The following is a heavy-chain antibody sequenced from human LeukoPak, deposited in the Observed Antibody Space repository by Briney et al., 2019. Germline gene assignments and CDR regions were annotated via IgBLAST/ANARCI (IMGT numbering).Heavy chain of an antibody. D-gene: IGHD3-10*01. CDR2: IIPIFGTA. V-gene: IGHV1-69*13. CDR1: GGTFSSYA. Sequence: ASVKVSCKASGGTFSSYAIGWVRQAPGQGLEWMGGIIPIFGTANYAQKFQGRVTITADESTSTAYMELSSLRSEDTAVYYCATEEYITMVRGVIITNWFDPWGQGTLVTVSS. CDR3: ATEEYITMVRGVIITNWFDP. J-gene: IGHJ5*02.